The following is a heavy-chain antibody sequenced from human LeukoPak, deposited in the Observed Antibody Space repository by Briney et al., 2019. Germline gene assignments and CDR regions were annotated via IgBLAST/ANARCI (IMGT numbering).Heavy chain of an antibody. V-gene: IGHV4-4*02. D-gene: IGHD3-10*01. Sequence: SGTLSLTCGVSGGSISNTNWWSWVRQPPGQGLEWIGNIYYSGSTYYNPSLKSRVTISVDTSKNQFSLKLNSVTAADTAVYYCARRSKLLWFGEDSGTFDIWGQGTMVTVSS. J-gene: IGHJ3*02. CDR3: ARRSKLLWFGEDSGTFDI. CDR1: GGSISNTNW. CDR2: IYYSGST.